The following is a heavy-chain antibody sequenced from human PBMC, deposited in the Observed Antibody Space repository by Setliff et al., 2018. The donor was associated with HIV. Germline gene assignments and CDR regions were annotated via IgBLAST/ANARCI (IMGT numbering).Heavy chain of an antibody. D-gene: IGHD1-20*01. J-gene: IGHJ5*02. Sequence: PSETLSLTCTVSGGSISSHYWSWIRQPPGKRLEWIGYIYYSGSTNYNPSLKSRVTISVETSKNQFSLQLSSVTDADTAVYYCAGCITGTTHWFDPWGQGTLVTVSS. CDR2: IYYSGST. CDR3: AGCITGTTHWFDP. V-gene: IGHV4-59*11. CDR1: GGSISSHY.